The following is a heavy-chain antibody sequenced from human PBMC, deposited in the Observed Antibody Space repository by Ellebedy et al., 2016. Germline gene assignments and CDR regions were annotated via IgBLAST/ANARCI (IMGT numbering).Heavy chain of an antibody. CDR1: GFTFSSYA. V-gene: IGHV3-23*01. Sequence: GGSLRLXXAASGFTFSSYAVSWVRQAPGKGLEWVSAISGSGGSTYYADSVKGRFTISRDNSKNTLYLQMNSLRAEDTAVYYCARGETYYYDSGSWEYWGQGTLVTVSS. J-gene: IGHJ4*02. D-gene: IGHD3-10*01. CDR3: ARGETYYYDSGSWEY. CDR2: ISGSGGST.